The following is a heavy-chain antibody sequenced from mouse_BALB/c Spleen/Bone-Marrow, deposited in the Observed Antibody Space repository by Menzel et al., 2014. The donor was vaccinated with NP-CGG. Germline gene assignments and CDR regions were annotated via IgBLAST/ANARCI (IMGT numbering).Heavy chain of an antibody. J-gene: IGHJ2*01. V-gene: IGHV5-6-3*01. D-gene: IGHD2-14*01. Sequence: VQLKESGGGLVQPGGSLKLSCAASGFTFSSYGMSWGRQTPDKRLELVATINSNGGSTYYPDSVKGRFTISRDNAKNTLYLQMSSLKSEDKAMYYCARPYRYYFDYWGQGTTLTVSS. CDR3: ARPYRYYFDY. CDR2: INSNGGST. CDR1: GFTFSSYG.